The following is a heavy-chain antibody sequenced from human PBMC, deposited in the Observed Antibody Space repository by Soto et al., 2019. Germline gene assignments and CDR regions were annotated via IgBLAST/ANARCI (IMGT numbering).Heavy chain of an antibody. V-gene: IGHV3-21*06. D-gene: IGHD4-17*01. Sequence: PGGSLRLSCAASGFTFNTYTMNWVRQAPGKGLEWVSSITTSSSIYYADSVKGRFTISRDNAKNSMYLQMNSLRAEDTAVYYCARDADYGDQKGFAYWGQGTLVTVSS. CDR1: GFTFNTYT. J-gene: IGHJ4*02. CDR2: ITTSSSI. CDR3: ARDADYGDQKGFAY.